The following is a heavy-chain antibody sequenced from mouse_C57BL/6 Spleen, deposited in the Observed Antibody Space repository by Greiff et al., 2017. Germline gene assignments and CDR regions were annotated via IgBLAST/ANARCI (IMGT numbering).Heavy chain of an antibody. V-gene: IGHV1-64*01. J-gene: IGHJ1*03. Sequence: VQLQQPGAELVKPGASVKLSCKASGYTFTSYWMHWVKQRPGQGLEWIGMIYPNSGSTNYNEKFKSKATLTVDKSSSTAYMQLSSLTSEDSAVYYCARSYSNWYFDVWGTGTTVTVAS. CDR3: ARSYSNWYFDV. CDR2: IYPNSGST. D-gene: IGHD2-5*01. CDR1: GYTFTSYW.